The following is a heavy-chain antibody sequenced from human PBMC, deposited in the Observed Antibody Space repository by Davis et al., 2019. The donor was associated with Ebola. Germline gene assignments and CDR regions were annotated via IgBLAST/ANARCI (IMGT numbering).Heavy chain of an antibody. CDR2: T. V-gene: IGHV5-51*01. Sequence: TRYSPSFQGQVTISADKSISTAYLQWSSLKASDTAMYYCARQGYYYYGMDVWGQGTTVTVSS. CDR3: ARQGYYYYGMDV. J-gene: IGHJ6*02.